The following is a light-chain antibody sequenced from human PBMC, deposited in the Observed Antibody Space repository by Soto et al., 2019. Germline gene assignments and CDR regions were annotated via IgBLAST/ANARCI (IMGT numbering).Light chain of an antibody. J-gene: IGKJ4*01. V-gene: IGKV3-15*01. CDR1: QSVSSN. CDR3: QQDNNWPLLT. Sequence: EIVMTQSPATLSVSPGERATLSCRASQSVSSNLAWYQQKPGQAPRLLIYGASTRANGIPARFSGSGSGTEFTLTISSLQSEDFAVYYCQQDNNWPLLTFGGGTKVEIK. CDR2: GAS.